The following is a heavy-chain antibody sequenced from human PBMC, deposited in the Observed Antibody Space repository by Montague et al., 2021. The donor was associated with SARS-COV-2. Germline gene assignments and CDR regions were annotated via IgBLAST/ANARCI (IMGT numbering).Heavy chain of an antibody. D-gene: IGHD5-12*01. CDR2: ISSSGVTI. CDR1: GFTFSSYE. Sequence: LSLSASGFTFSSYEMNWVRQAPGKGLEWVSYISSSGVTIYYADSVKGRFTISRDYAKNSLYLQMNSLRAEDTAVYYCARLRGYDYGLLYYYYMDVWGKGTTVTVSS. CDR3: ARLRGYDYGLLYYYYMDV. V-gene: IGHV3-48*03. J-gene: IGHJ6*03.